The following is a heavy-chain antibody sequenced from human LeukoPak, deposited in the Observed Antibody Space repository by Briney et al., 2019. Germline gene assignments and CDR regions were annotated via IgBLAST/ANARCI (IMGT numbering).Heavy chain of an antibody. CDR3: ARDGSSSDSYYYYMDV. V-gene: IGHV4-61*08. J-gene: IGHJ6*03. D-gene: IGHD6-6*01. CDR2: IDYSGST. CDR1: GGSVSVGGYY. Sequence: PSETLSLTCAVSGGSVSVGGYYWNWIRQPPGKGLEWIGYIDYSGSTTYNPSLKSRVTISVDTSKNQFSLRLSSMTAADTAVYYCARDGSSSDSYYYYMDVWGKGTAVTVSS.